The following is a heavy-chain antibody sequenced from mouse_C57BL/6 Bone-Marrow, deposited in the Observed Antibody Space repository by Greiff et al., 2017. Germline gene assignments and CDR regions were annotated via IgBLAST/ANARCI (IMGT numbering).Heavy chain of an antibody. CDR3: ARHSYGSSYGAMDY. D-gene: IGHD1-1*01. J-gene: IGHJ4*01. CDR2: ISGGGGNT. V-gene: IGHV5-9*01. Sequence: EVKLVESGGGLVKPGGSLKLSCAASGFTFSSYTMSWVRQTPEKRLEWVATISGGGGNTYYPDSVKGRFTISRDNAKNTLYLQMSSLRSEDTALYDCARHSYGSSYGAMDYWGQGTSVTVSS. CDR1: GFTFSSYT.